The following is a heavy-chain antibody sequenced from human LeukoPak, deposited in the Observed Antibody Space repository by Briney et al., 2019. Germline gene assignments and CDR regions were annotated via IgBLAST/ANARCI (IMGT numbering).Heavy chain of an antibody. CDR3: TTAYYYGSGSPRVY. CDR2: IKSKTDGGTT. V-gene: IGHV3-15*01. D-gene: IGHD3-10*01. J-gene: IGHJ4*02. CDR1: GFTFSNAW. Sequence: GGSLRLSCAASGFTFSNAWMSWVRQAPGKGLEWVGRIKSKTDGGTTDYAAPVKGRFTTSGDDSKNTLYLQMNSLKTEDTAVYYCTTAYYYGSGSPRVYWGQGTLVTVSS.